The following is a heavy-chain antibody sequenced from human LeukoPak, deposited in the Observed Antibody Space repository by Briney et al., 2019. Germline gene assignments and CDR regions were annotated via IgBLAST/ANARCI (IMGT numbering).Heavy chain of an antibody. D-gene: IGHD3-10*01. CDR3: ASYMVRGPNWFDP. CDR2: IYYSGST. Sequence: SETLSLTCTVSGGSISSSSYYWGWIRQPPGKGLEWIGSIYYSGSTYYNPSLKSRVTISVDTSKNQFSLKLSSVTAADTAVYYCASYMVRGPNWFDPWGQGTLVTVSS. CDR1: GGSISSSSYY. V-gene: IGHV4-39*01. J-gene: IGHJ5*02.